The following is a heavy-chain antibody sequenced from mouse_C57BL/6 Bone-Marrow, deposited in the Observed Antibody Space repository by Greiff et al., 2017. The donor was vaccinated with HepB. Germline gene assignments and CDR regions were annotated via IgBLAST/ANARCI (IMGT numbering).Heavy chain of an antibody. Sequence: QVQLKQSGAELVKPGASVKMSCKASGYTFTTYPIEWMKQNHGNSLEWIGNFHPYNDDTKYNEKFKGKATLTVEKSSTTVYLELSRLTSDDSAVYYCAARVRYGAMDYWGQGTSVTVSS. CDR3: AARVRYGAMDY. V-gene: IGHV1-47*01. CDR2: FHPYNDDT. D-gene: IGHD1-1*01. J-gene: IGHJ4*01. CDR1: GYTFTTYP.